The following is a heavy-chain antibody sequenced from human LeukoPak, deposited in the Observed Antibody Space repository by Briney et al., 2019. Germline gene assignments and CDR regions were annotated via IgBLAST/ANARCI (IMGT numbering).Heavy chain of an antibody. CDR1: GFTFSTYW. D-gene: IGHD3-10*01. CDR2: INGDGSTT. CDR3: ARDYAGSPDY. Sequence: GGSLRLSCTASGFTFSTYWINWVRQSPGKGLVWVALINGDGSTTTHADSVKGRFTISRDNAKNTAYLQMNSLRDEDTAVYFCARDYAGSPDYWGQGTLVTVSS. V-gene: IGHV3-74*03. J-gene: IGHJ4*02.